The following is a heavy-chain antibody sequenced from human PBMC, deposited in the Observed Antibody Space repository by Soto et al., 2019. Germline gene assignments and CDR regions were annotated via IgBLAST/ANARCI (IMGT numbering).Heavy chain of an antibody. CDR2: ISAYNGNT. Sequence: RASVKVSCKASGYTFTSYGISWVRQAPGQGLEWMGWISAYNGNTNYAQKLQGRVTMTTDTSTSTAYMELRSLRSDDTAVYYCAILVTTDYAFDIWGQGTMVTVSS. V-gene: IGHV1-18*01. CDR3: AILVTTDYAFDI. CDR1: GYTFTSYG. J-gene: IGHJ3*02. D-gene: IGHD4-17*01.